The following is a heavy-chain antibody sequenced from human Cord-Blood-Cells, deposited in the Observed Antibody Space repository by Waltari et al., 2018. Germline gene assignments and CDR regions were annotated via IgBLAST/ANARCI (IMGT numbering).Heavy chain of an antibody. V-gene: IGHV4-59*01. CDR1: GGSLSSYY. CDR3: ARGGTAMVIDY. J-gene: IGHJ4*02. D-gene: IGHD5-18*01. CDR2: IYYSGST. Sequence: QVQLQESGPGLVKPSETLSLTCPVSGGSLSSYYWSWIRQPPGKGLEWIGYIYYSGSTNYNPSLKSRVTISVDTSKNQFSLKLSSVTAADTAVYYCARGGTAMVIDYWGQGTLVTVSS.